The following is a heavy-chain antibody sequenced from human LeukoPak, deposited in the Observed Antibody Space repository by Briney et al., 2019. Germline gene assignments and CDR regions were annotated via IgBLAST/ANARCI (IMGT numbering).Heavy chain of an antibody. V-gene: IGHV4-39*07. D-gene: IGHD2-15*01. CDR3: ARFPRADRVVVAGMGRMSWASRVY. J-gene: IGHJ4*02. CDR2: IYFSGGT. CDR1: GDSISSSNCY. Sequence: PSETLSLTCTVSGDSISSSNCYWGWIRQPPGKGLEWIGSIYFSGGTYYNASLKSRVTISVDTSKNQFSLKLSSVTAADTAVYYCARFPRADRVVVAGMGRMSWASRVYWGQGTLVTVSS.